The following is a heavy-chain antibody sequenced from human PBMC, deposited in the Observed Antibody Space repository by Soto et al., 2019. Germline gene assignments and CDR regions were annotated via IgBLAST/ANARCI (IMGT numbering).Heavy chain of an antibody. D-gene: IGHD3-22*01. J-gene: IGHJ3*02. Sequence: SETLSLTCTVSGGSISSSSYYWGWIRQPPGKGLEWIGSIYYSGSTYYNPSLKSRVTISVDTSKNQFSLKLSSVTAADTAVYYFARQLSDYYDSSGCYFLDAFDIWGQGTMVTVSS. CDR2: IYYSGST. CDR1: GGSISSSSYY. CDR3: ARQLSDYYDSSGCYFLDAFDI. V-gene: IGHV4-39*01.